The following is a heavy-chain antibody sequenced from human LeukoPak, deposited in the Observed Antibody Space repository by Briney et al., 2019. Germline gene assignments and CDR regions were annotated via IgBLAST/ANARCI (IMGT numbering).Heavy chain of an antibody. CDR2: ISSSSSYI. D-gene: IGHD3-10*01. CDR1: GFTFSSYS. CDR3: AGSGTRYYYYYMDV. V-gene: IGHV3-21*01. Sequence: GGSLRLSCAASGFTFSSYSMNWVRQAPGKRLEWVSSISSSSSYIYYADSVKGRFTISRDNAKNSLYLQMNSLRAEDTAVYYCAGSGTRYYYYYMDVWGKGTTVTVSS. J-gene: IGHJ6*03.